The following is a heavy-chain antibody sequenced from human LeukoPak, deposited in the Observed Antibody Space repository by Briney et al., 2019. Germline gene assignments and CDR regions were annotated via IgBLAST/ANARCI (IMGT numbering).Heavy chain of an antibody. Sequence: PGGSLRLSCAASGFTFSSYGMHWVRQAPGKGLEGVAVIWYDGSDKYYADSVKGRFTISRDNSKNTLYLQMNSLRGEDTAVYYCARTNLFVDTAVNDAFDIWGQGTMVTVSS. CDR2: IWYDGSDK. V-gene: IGHV3-33*01. CDR1: GFTFSSYG. CDR3: ARTNLFVDTAVNDAFDI. J-gene: IGHJ3*02. D-gene: IGHD5-18*01.